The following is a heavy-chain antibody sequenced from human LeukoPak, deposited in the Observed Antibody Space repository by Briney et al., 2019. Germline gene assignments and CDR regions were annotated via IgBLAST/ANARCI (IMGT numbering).Heavy chain of an antibody. J-gene: IGHJ4*02. CDR3: ARPRRAERDEDF. V-gene: IGHV5-51*01. Sequence: GESLKISCKASGYSFTNYWIGWVRQMPGKGLEWMGMINPGDTNIAHSPSFKGQVTISADRSISTAYLQWSSLKASDTAMYYCARPRRAERDEDFWGQGTLVPVSS. D-gene: IGHD1-1*01. CDR1: GYSFTNYW. CDR2: INPGDTNI.